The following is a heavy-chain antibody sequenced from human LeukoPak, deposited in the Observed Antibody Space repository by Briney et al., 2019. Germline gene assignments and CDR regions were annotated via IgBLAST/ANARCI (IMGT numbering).Heavy chain of an antibody. V-gene: IGHV4-59*01. CDR3: ADGDYVWGSLDY. CDR1: GGSISDYY. Sequence: SETLSLTCTVSGGSISDYYWGWIRQPPGKGLEWIGFIFYTGETNYNASLKSRVTISLDTSNNHFSLKLTSVTAADTAVYYCADGDYVWGSLDYWGQGTLVTVSS. J-gene: IGHJ4*02. CDR2: IFYTGET. D-gene: IGHD3-16*01.